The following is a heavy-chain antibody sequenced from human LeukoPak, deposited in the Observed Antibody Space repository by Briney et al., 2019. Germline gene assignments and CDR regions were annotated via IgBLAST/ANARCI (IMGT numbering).Heavy chain of an antibody. J-gene: IGHJ4*02. V-gene: IGHV3-23*01. Sequence: GGSLRLSCAASGLTFSSYAMSWVRQAPGKGLEWVSAISGSGGSTYYADSVKGRLTISRDNSKNTLYLQMNSLRAEDTAVYYCATDCSSTSCFDYWGQGTLVTVSS. CDR2: ISGSGGST. CDR1: GLTFSSYA. D-gene: IGHD2-2*01. CDR3: ATDCSSTSCFDY.